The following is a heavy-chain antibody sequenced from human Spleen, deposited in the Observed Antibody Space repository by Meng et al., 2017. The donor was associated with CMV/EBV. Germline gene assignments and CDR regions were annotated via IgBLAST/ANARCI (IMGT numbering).Heavy chain of an antibody. CDR1: GFAFSSYC. D-gene: IGHD6-19*01. CDR3: VRESSGWYDDAFDI. CDR2: INSDVSST. Sequence: GESLKISCAASGFAFSSYCMHWVRQAPGKGLVWISRINSDVSSTSYADSVKGRFTISRDNAKNTLSLQMNSLRAEDTAVYYCVRESSGWYDDAFDIWGQGTMVTVSS. J-gene: IGHJ3*02. V-gene: IGHV3-74*01.